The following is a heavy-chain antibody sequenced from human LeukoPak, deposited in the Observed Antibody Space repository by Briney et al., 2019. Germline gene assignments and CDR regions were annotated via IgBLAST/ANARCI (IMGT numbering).Heavy chain of an antibody. CDR3: ARADWGSIDY. J-gene: IGHJ4*02. Sequence: GGSLRLSCAASGFTFSHYWMTWVRQAPGKGLEWVAIIRPDANDGTYVDSVKGRFTISRDNAKNSLYLQVHSLRAEDTAVYFCARADWGSIDYWGQGALVTVSS. CDR1: GFTFSHYW. CDR2: IRPDANDG. D-gene: IGHD7-27*01. V-gene: IGHV3-7*01.